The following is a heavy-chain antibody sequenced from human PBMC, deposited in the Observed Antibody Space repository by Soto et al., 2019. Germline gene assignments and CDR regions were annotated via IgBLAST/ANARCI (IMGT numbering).Heavy chain of an antibody. CDR3: AAGGYCSSTSCYDYYYDMDV. Sequence: VKVSCKASGYSLTAYRVHWVRQAHGQSFEWIGWIVVGSGNTNYAQKFQERVTITRDMSTSTAYMELSSLRSEDTAVYYCAAGGYCSSTSCYDYYYDMDVWGKGTTVIVSS. J-gene: IGHJ6*03. V-gene: IGHV1-58*01. CDR2: IVVGSGNT. D-gene: IGHD2-2*01. CDR1: GYSLTAYR.